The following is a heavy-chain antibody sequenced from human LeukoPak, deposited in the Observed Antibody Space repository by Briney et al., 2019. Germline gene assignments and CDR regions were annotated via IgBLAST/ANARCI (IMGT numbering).Heavy chain of an antibody. Sequence: SETLSLTRTVSGGSISSYYWSWIRQPPGKGLEWIGYIYYSGSTNYNPSLKSRVTISVDTSKNQFSLKLSSVTAADTAVYYCAGSNTYSSGYYRFDYWGQGTLVTVSS. D-gene: IGHD3-22*01. CDR3: AGSNTYSSGYYRFDY. CDR1: GGSISSYY. CDR2: IYYSGST. J-gene: IGHJ4*02. V-gene: IGHV4-59*01.